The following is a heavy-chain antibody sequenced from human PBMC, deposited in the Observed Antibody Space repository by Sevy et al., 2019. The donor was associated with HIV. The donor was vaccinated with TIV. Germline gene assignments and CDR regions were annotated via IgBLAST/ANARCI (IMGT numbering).Heavy chain of an antibody. V-gene: IGHV4-59*01. Sequence: SETLSLTCTVSGGSISSYYWSWIRQPPGKGLEWIGYIYYSGSTNYNPSLKSRVTISVDTSKNQFSLKLSSVTAADTAVYYCAGQQLADYYYYGMDVWGQWTTVTVSS. CDR1: GGSISSYY. CDR3: AGQQLADYYYYGMDV. J-gene: IGHJ6*02. D-gene: IGHD6-13*01. CDR2: IYYSGST.